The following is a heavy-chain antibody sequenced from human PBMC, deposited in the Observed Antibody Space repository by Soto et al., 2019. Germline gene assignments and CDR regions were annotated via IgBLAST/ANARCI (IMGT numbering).Heavy chain of an antibody. CDR3: ARGISQAVAPIMGCYFDY. CDR1: GFTFSTYW. V-gene: IGHV3-7*03. J-gene: IGHJ4*02. CDR2: IKEHGSQS. D-gene: IGHD5-12*01. Sequence: EVQLVESGGDLVQPGGSLRLSCAASGFTFSTYWMTWLRQPPGRGLEWVASIKEHGSQSFYADSVRGRFTISRDNAKNSVYLQMNSLRAEDTAVYYCARGISQAVAPIMGCYFDYWGQGTLLTVSS.